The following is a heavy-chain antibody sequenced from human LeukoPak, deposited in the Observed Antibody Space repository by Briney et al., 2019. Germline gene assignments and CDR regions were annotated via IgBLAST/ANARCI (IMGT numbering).Heavy chain of an antibody. CDR2: IYPNSGGT. D-gene: IGHD3-16*01. V-gene: IGHV1-2*02. Sequence: GASVKVSCKASGYTFTGYYMHWVRQAPGQGLEWMGWIYPNSGGTNYEQKFQGRVTMTRDTSISTAYMELSRLRSDDTAVYYCAWGLTPDNWFDPWGQGTLVTVSS. J-gene: IGHJ5*02. CDR1: GYTFTGYY. CDR3: AWGLTPDNWFDP.